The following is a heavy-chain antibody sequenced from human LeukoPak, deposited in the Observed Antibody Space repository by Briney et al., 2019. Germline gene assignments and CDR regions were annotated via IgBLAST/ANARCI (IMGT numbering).Heavy chain of an antibody. CDR3: AREVAYCGGDCHRAY. CDR2: ISGSGSTI. CDR1: GFTFSDYY. J-gene: IGHJ4*02. Sequence: GGSLRLSCAASGFTFSDYYMSWIRQAPGKGLEWVSYISGSGSTIYYADSVKGRFTISRDNAKNSLYLQMNSLRAEDTAVYYCAREVAYCGGDCHRAYWGQGTLVTVSS. D-gene: IGHD2-21*02. V-gene: IGHV3-11*01.